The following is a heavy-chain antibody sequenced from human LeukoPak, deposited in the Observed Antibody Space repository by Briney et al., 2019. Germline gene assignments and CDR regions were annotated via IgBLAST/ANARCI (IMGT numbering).Heavy chain of an antibody. CDR3: ARVSACSGGSCYDNFDY. V-gene: IGHV1-69*13. CDR2: LIPIFGTA. J-gene: IGHJ4*02. Sequence: ASVKVSCKASGGTFSSYAISWVRQAPGQGLEWMGGLIPIFGTANYAQKFQGRVTITADESTSTAYMELSSLRSEDTAVYYCARVSACSGGSCYDNFDYWGQATLVTVSS. D-gene: IGHD2-15*01. CDR1: GGTFSSYA.